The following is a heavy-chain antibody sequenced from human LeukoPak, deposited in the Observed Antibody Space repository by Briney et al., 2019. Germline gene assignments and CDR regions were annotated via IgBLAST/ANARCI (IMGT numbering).Heavy chain of an antibody. CDR3: ARVLNDFWSGYHYYYGMDV. D-gene: IGHD3-3*01. J-gene: IGHJ6*02. Sequence: GGSLRLSCAASGFTFSDYYMSWIRQAPGKGLEWVSYISSSGSTIYYADSVKGRFTISRDNAKDSLYLQMNSLRAEDTAVYYCARVLNDFWSGYHYYYGMDVWGQGTTVTVSS. V-gene: IGHV3-11*04. CDR1: GFTFSDYY. CDR2: ISSSGSTI.